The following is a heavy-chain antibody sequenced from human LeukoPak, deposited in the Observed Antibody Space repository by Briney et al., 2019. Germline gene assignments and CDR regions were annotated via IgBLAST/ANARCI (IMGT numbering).Heavy chain of an antibody. D-gene: IGHD4-23*01. CDR3: ARGSTTVVTPAEFDY. CDR2: IYYSGST. CDR1: GGSISSSSYY. Sequence: SETLSLTCTVSGGSISSSSYYWGWIRQPPGKGLEWIGSIYYSGSTNYNPSLKSRVTMSVDTSKNQFSLKLSSVTAADTAVYYCARGSTTVVTPAEFDYWGQGTLVTVSS. J-gene: IGHJ4*02. V-gene: IGHV4-39*07.